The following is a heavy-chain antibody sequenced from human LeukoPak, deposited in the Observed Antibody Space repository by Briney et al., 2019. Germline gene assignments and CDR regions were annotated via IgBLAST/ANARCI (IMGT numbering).Heavy chain of an antibody. V-gene: IGHV1-8*01. D-gene: IGHD3-22*01. Sequence: ASVKVSCKASGYTFTSYDINWVRQATGHGLECMGWMNPNSGNTGYAQKFQGRVTMTRNTSISTAYMELSSLRSEDTAVYYCARDTPHYYDSSNYPPGGYWGQGTLVTVSS. CDR2: MNPNSGNT. CDR1: GYTFTSYD. CDR3: ARDTPHYYDSSNYPPGGY. J-gene: IGHJ4*02.